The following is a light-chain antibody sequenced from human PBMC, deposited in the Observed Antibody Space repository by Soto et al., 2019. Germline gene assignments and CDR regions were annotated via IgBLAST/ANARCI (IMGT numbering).Light chain of an antibody. CDR3: SSYTGSSTYV. CDR2: DVS. CDR1: SSDVGGYNY. J-gene: IGLJ1*01. V-gene: IGLV2-14*03. Sequence: QSALTQPASVSGSPGQSITISCTGTSSDVGGYNYVSWYQQHPGKAPKLMIYDVSNRPSGVSNRFSGSKSGNTASLTISGLQTEDESDYYCSSYTGSSTYVFELGQSSPS.